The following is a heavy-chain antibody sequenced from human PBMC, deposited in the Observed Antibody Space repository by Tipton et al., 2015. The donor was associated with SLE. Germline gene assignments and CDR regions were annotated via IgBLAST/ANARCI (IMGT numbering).Heavy chain of an antibody. CDR1: GGSISSGGYS. V-gene: IGHV4-61*08. D-gene: IGHD3-22*01. J-gene: IGHJ4*02. CDR3: ARESKTYYYDSSGH. CDR2: IYYSGST. Sequence: TLSLTCAVSGGSISSGGYSWSWIRQPPGKGLEWIGYIYYSGSTNYNPSLKSRVTISVDTSKNQFSLKLSSVTAADTAVYYCARESKTYYYDSSGHWGQGTLVTVSS.